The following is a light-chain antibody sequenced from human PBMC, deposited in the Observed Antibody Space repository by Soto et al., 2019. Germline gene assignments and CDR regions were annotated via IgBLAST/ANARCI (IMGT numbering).Light chain of an antibody. Sequence: EIVLTQSPATLSLSPGERATLSCRASQSVNTYLAWYQQRPGQAPRLLMYDASNRATGIPARFSGRGSGTDFTLPIDSLEPEDFAVYCCQQRSNWPLTFGGGTKMEIK. CDR3: QQRSNWPLT. CDR1: QSVNTY. J-gene: IGKJ4*01. V-gene: IGKV3-11*01. CDR2: DAS.